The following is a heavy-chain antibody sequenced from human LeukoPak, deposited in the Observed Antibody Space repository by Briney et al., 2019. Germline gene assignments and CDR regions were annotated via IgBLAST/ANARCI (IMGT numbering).Heavy chain of an antibody. CDR3: AREGAHYYDSSGYTVY. CDR1: GFTFSSYS. Sequence: PGGSLRLSCAASGFTFSSYSMNWVRQAPGKGLEWVSSISSSSSYIYYADSVKGRFTISRDNAKNSLYLQMNSLRAEDTAVYYCAREGAHYYDSSGYTVYWGQGTLVTVSS. CDR2: ISSSSSYI. V-gene: IGHV3-21*01. J-gene: IGHJ4*02. D-gene: IGHD3-22*01.